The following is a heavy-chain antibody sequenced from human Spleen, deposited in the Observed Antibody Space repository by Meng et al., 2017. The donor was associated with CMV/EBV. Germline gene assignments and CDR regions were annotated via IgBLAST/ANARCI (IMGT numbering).Heavy chain of an antibody. D-gene: IGHD2-2*01. CDR1: GGSISSSSYY. CDR2: IYYSGST. J-gene: IGHJ4*02. CDR3: ARVVPAAILDY. V-gene: IGHV4-39*07. Sequence: QLQLQESGPGLVKPSETLSLTCTVSGGSISSSSYYWGWIRQPPGKGLEWIGSIYYSGSTYYNPSLKSRVTISVDTSKNQFSLKLSSVTAADTAVYYCARVVPAAILDYWGQGTLVTVSS.